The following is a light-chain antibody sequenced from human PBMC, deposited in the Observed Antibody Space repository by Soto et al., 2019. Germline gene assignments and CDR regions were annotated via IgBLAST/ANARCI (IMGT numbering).Light chain of an antibody. CDR1: GSDFGSYNF. CDR2: AVT. CDR3: SSYTTSSTLV. Sequence: QSALTQPASVSGSPGQSITIPCTKTGSDFGSYNFVSWYQQHPGKAPRLLIYAVTDRPSGVSTRFSGSKSGNTASLTISGLRADDEADYYCSSYTTSSTLVFGPGTKLTVL. J-gene: IGLJ1*01. V-gene: IGLV2-14*01.